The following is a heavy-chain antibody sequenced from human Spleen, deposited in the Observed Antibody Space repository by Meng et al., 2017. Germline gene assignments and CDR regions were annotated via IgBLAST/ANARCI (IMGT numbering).Heavy chain of an antibody. CDR2: INTNTGNP. CDR3: ARPYCTSTSCYGWFDP. D-gene: IGHD2-2*01. Sequence: VQLLRSWAGLKEPGASVKVSCKASGYTFTSYPMNWVRQAPGQGLEWRGWINTNTGNPTYAQGFTGRFGSSLDTSVSTAYLQISSLKAEDTAVYYCARPYCTSTSCYGWFDPWGQGTLVTVSS. CDR1: GYTFTSYP. V-gene: IGHV7-4-1*02. J-gene: IGHJ5*02.